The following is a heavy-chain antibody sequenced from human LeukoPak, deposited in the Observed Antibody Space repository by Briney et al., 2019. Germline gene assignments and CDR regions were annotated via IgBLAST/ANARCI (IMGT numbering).Heavy chain of an antibody. V-gene: IGHV4-39*01. J-gene: IGHJ5*02. CDR1: GGSISSSSYY. CDR2: IYYSGST. D-gene: IGHD6-19*01. Sequence: PSETLSLTCTVSGGSISSSSYYWGWIRQPPGKGLEWIGSIYYSGSTYYNPSLKSRVTISVDTSKNQFSLKLSSVTAADTAVYYCARGQGGRRMAGIPYARYNWFDPWGQGTLVTVSS. CDR3: ARGQGGRRMAGIPYARYNWFDP.